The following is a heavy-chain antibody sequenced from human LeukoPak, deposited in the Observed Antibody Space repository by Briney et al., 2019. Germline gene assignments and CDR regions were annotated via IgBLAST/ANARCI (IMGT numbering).Heavy chain of an antibody. V-gene: IGHV4-31*03. CDR1: GGSISSGGYY. Sequence: SETLSLTCTVSGGSISSGGYYWSWLRQHPGKGLEWIGYIYYGGSIYYDPSLKSRVSISVDTSKNQFSLKLSSVTAADTAVYYCARDKYSGSSFDAFDIWGQGTMVTVSS. CDR3: ARDKYSGSSFDAFDI. D-gene: IGHD1-26*01. CDR2: IYYGGSI. J-gene: IGHJ3*02.